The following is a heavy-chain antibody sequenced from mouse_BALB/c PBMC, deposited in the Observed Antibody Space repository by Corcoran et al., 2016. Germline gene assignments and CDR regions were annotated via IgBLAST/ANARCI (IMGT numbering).Heavy chain of an antibody. CDR3: ARGYGNYYFDY. CDR2: IYPGSGNI. V-gene: IGHV1-84*02. CDR1: GYTFTAYF. Sequence: QIQLQQSGPELVKPGASVRISCKASGYTFTAYFINWVKQKPGQGLEWIGWIYPGSGNIKYNEKFKGKATLTVDTSSSTAYMQLSSLTSEDTAVYFCARGYGNYYFDYWGQGTTLTVSS. D-gene: IGHD2-10*02. J-gene: IGHJ2*01.